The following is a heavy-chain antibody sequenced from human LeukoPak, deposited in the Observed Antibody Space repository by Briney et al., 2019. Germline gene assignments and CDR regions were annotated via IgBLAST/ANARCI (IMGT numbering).Heavy chain of an antibody. J-gene: IGHJ4*02. V-gene: IGHV3-30*04. Sequence: GGSLRLSCAASGFTFRSYAMNWVRQAPGKGPEWVAVISDDGSNQYYADSVKGRFTISRDNSKNTLYLQMNSLRADDTAVYYCARGCSVATCFDYWGQGTLVTVSS. D-gene: IGHD2-15*01. CDR2: ISDDGSNQ. CDR3: ARGCSVATCFDY. CDR1: GFTFRSYA.